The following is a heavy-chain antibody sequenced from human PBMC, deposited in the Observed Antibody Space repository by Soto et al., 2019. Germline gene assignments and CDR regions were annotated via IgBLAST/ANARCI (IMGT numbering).Heavy chain of an antibody. V-gene: IGHV3-53*01. J-gene: IGHJ4*02. CDR2: FESGGSI. D-gene: IGHD2-21*02. CDR3: ARAGVTPYFFDY. Sequence: LRLSCAASGFSVRTNYMSWVRQAPGKGLDWVSVFESGGSIYYADSVKGRFIISRDYAKNTVDLQMNSLRVEDTAVYYCARAGVTPYFFDYWGQGTLVTVSS. CDR1: GFSVRTNY.